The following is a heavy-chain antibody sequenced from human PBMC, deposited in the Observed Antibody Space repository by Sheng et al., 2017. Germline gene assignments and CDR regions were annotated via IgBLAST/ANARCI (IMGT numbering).Heavy chain of an antibody. CDR2: IIPIFGTA. D-gene: IGHD3-22*01. CDR1: GGTFSSYA. V-gene: IGHV1-69*01. CDR3: AREDDSSFEGAEYFQH. Sequence: QVQLVQSGAEVKKPGSSVKVSCKASGGTFSSYAISWVRQAPGQGLEWMGGIIPIFGTANYAQKFQGRVTITADESTSTAYMELSSLRSEDTAVYYCAREDDSSFEGAEYFQHWGQGTLVTVSS. J-gene: IGHJ1*01.